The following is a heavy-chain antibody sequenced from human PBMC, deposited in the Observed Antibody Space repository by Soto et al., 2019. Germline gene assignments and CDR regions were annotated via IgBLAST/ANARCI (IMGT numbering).Heavy chain of an antibody. CDR1: GYTFTSYA. J-gene: IGHJ3*01. CDR2: INAGNGNT. CDR3: ARYPFRKGVPDAFDL. V-gene: IGHV1-3*01. Sequence: ASVKVSCKASGYTFTSYAMHWVRQAPGQRLEWMGWINAGNGNTKYSQKFQGRVTITRDTSASTAYMELSSLRSEETSVYYCARYPFRKGVPDAFDLWGQGTMFTDSS.